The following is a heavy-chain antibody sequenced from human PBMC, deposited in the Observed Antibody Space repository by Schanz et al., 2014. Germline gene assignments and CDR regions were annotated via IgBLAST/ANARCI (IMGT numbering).Heavy chain of an antibody. J-gene: IGHJ3*02. V-gene: IGHV3-48*01. D-gene: IGHD3-10*01. Sequence: EVQLLESGGGLVQPGGSLRLSCATSGFIFRSFGIHWVRQAPGKGLEWVSYISSSSSTRYYAESVKGRFTISRDNAKNSLYLQMTSLRAEDTAVYYCAKGRFGELSAFDIWGQGTMVTVSS. CDR1: GFIFRSFG. CDR3: AKGRFGELSAFDI. CDR2: ISSSSSTR.